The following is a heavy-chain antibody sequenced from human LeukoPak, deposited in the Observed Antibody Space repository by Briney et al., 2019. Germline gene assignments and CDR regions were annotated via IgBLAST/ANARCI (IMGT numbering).Heavy chain of an antibody. D-gene: IGHD1-26*01. CDR1: GFTFTSSA. J-gene: IGHJ3*02. CDR2: IVVGSGNT. V-gene: IGHV1-58*02. CDR3: AWVGATTGGAFDI. Sequence: ASVKVSCKASGFTFTSSAMQWVRQARGQRPEWLGWIVVGSGNTKYAQKFQERVTITRDKSTITAYMELSSLRSEDTAVYYCAWVGATTGGAFDIWGQGTMVTVSS.